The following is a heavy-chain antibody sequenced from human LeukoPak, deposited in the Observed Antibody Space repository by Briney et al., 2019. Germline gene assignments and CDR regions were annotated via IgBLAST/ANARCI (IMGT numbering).Heavy chain of an antibody. V-gene: IGHV4-4*07. CDR2: IYTSGDT. Sequence: PSETLSLTCTVPGGSMSSYYWSWIRQPAGKGLEYIGRIYTSGDTNSNPSLKSRVTMSVDTSNNQFSLKLRSVTAADTAVYYCARAPVTGSGIYWGQGTLVTVSS. CDR3: ARAPVTGSGIY. CDR1: GGSMSSYY. D-gene: IGHD6-19*01. J-gene: IGHJ4*02.